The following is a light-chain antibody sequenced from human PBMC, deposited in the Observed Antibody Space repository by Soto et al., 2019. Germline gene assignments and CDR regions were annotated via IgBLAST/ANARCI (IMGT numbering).Light chain of an antibody. J-gene: IGKJ1*01. V-gene: IGKV1-5*03. CDR3: QQYNSYPWT. Sequence: DIQMTQSPSTLSGSVGDRVTITCRASQTISSWLAWYQQKPGKAPKLLIYKASTLKSGVPSRFSGSGSGTEFTLTISSLHPDDSAIYYCQQYNSYPWTFGQGTKVDIK. CDR2: KAS. CDR1: QTISSW.